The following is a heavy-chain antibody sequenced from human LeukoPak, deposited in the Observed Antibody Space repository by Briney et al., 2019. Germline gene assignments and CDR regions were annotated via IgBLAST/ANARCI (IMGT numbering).Heavy chain of an antibody. CDR2: IDETSTKI. CDR1: GFTFTAYS. V-gene: IGHV3-48*02. Sequence: GGSLRLSCSASGFTFTAYSMNWFRLAPGEGLQWVSYIDETSTKIYYADSVKGRFSISRDNAKNSLSLQMNSLRDEDTAVYYCARESYWGSSGKGFDYWGQGTPVTVSS. D-gene: IGHD7-27*01. J-gene: IGHJ4*02. CDR3: ARESYWGSSGKGFDY.